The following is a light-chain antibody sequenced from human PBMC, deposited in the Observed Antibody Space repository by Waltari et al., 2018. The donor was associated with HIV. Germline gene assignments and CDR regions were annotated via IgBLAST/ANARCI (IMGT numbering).Light chain of an antibody. CDR2: YDD. CDR3: AAAWDDSLNGPV. J-gene: IGLJ2*01. V-gene: IGLV1-36*01. CDR1: SPNIGNNA. Sequence: QSVLTQPPSVSEAPRQRVTIACSGSSPNIGNNAENWYQQLPGKAPKLLIYYDDLLPSGVSDRFSGSKSGTSASLAISGLQSEDEADYYCAAAWDDSLNGPVFGGGTKLTVL.